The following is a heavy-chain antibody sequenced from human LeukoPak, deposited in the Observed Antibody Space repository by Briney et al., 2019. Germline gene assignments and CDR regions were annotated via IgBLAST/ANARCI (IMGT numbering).Heavy chain of an antibody. CDR3: AKEEGGGYDILTGYRFDYYYYMDV. CDR1: GFTFSSYG. V-gene: IGHV3-30*02. J-gene: IGHJ6*03. Sequence: GGSLRLSCAASGFTFSSYGMHWVRQAPGKGLEWVAFIRYDGSNKYYADSVKGRFTISRDNSKNTLYLQMNSLRAEDTAVYYCAKEEGGGYDILTGYRFDYYYYMDVWGKGTTVTISS. D-gene: IGHD3-9*01. CDR2: IRYDGSNK.